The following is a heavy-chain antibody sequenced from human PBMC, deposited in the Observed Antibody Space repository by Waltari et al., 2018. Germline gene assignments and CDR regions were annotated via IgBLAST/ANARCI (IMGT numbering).Heavy chain of an antibody. V-gene: IGHV3-48*01. Sequence: EVQLVESGGGLVQPGGSLSLSCAASGYTFSSYGMIWARQAPGKGLEWVSYISSSSSTIYYADSVKGRFTISRDNAKRSLYLQMNSLRAEDTAVYYCASGSYSYGLGYWGQGTLVTVSS. J-gene: IGHJ4*02. CDR1: GYTFSSYG. D-gene: IGHD5-18*01. CDR3: ASGSYSYGLGY. CDR2: ISSSSSTI.